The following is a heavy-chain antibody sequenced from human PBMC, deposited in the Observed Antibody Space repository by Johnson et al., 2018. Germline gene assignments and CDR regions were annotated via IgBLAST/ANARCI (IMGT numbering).Heavy chain of an antibody. D-gene: IGHD6-6*01. CDR3: AKDISPMGSSSDY. CDR2: INTDGSST. J-gene: IGHJ4*02. V-gene: IGHV3-74*01. Sequence: VQLQESGGGLVQPGGSLRLSCAASGFTFSNSWMHWVRQAPGQGLVWVSRINTDGSSTSYADSAKGRFTISRDNAKHSRYLQMNSLRAEDTALYYCAKDISPMGSSSDYWGQGTLVTVSS. CDR1: GFTFSNSW.